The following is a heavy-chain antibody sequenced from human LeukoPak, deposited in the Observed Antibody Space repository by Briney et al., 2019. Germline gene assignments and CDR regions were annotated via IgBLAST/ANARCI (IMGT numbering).Heavy chain of an antibody. CDR3: ARDGPWKSDC. CDR2: ICSGGNT. J-gene: IGHJ4*02. V-gene: IGHV4-39*02. Sequence: PSETLSLTCTVSGGSVSSSYYWGWIRQPPGKGLEWIGSICSGGNTCYNPSLESRVTISVDSSRSHFFLQLTSATAADTAVYFCARDGPWKSDCWGRGTLVTVSS. D-gene: IGHD1-1*01. CDR1: GGSVSSSYY.